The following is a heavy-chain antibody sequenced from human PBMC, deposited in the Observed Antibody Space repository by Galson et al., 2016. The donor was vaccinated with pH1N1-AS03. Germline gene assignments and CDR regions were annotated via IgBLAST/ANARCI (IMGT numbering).Heavy chain of an antibody. CDR2: ISGNGVST. J-gene: IGHJ4*02. D-gene: IGHD4/OR15-4a*01. Sequence: SLRLSCAAAGFTFSSYAMFWVRQAPGKGLESVSAISGNGVSTYYANSVKGKFTISRDNSKNTLYLQMGSLRPEDMAVYYCARGPVSYANYWFPPPDHWGQGTLATVSS. CDR1: GFTFSSYA. CDR3: ARGPVSYANYWFPPPDH. V-gene: IGHV3-64*01.